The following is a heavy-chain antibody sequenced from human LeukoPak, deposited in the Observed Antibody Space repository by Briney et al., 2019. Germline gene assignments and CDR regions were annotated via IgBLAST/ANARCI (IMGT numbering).Heavy chain of an antibody. CDR3: ARERSGYCSGGSCPRMDV. CDR1: GVTFSSYW. Sequence: GGSLRLSCAVSGVTFSSYWMSWVRQAPGKGLEWVANIKQDGREKYYVDSMKGRFTISRDNAKNSLYLQMNSLRAEDTAVYYCARERSGYCSGGSCPRMDVWGQGTTVTVSS. J-gene: IGHJ6*02. V-gene: IGHV3-7*05. D-gene: IGHD2-15*01. CDR2: IKQDGREK.